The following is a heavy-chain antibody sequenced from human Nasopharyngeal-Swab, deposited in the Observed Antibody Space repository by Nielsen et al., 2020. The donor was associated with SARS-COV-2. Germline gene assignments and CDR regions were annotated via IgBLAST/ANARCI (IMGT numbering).Heavy chain of an antibody. V-gene: IGHV3-33*01. CDR2: IWYDGSNR. J-gene: IGHJ4*02. CDR3: ARDNNFMVRGVTGY. Sequence: GGSLRLSCAASGFTFRDFGMHWVRQAPGQGLEWVADIWYDGSNRYYVDSVKGRFTISRDNSNNTLYLQMSSLRAEDTAVYYCARDNNFMVRGVTGYWGQGTLVTSPQ. CDR1: GFTFRDFG. D-gene: IGHD3-10*01.